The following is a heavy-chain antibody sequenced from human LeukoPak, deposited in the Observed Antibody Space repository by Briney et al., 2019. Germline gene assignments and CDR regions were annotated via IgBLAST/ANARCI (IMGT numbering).Heavy chain of an antibody. D-gene: IGHD1-1*01. V-gene: IGHV3-7*01. J-gene: IGHJ4*02. CDR2: MDPSGSQK. CDR1: EFIFNRSW. Sequence: GGSLRLSCAASEFIFNRSWMNWVRQAPGKGLEWVANMDPSGSQKRYVDSVKGRFTISKGNPRASLYLDMSGLRAEDTAIYYCAIWTSGNSWGQGTLVTVSS. CDR3: AIWTSGNS.